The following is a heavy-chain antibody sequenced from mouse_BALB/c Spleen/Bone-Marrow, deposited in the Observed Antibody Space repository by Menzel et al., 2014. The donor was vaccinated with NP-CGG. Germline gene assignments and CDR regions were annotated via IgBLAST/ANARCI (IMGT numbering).Heavy chain of an antibody. CDR1: GFSLTSHG. D-gene: IGHD1-1*01. V-gene: IGHV2-9*02. CDR3: AREGRGYYGSSGAAMDY. J-gene: IGHJ4*01. Sequence: VQRVESGPGLVAPSQSLSISCTVSGFSLTSHGVHWVRQPPGQGLEWLGAIWAGGSTNYNSALMSRLTISKDNSKSQVFLKMNSLQTDDTAMYYCAREGRGYYGSSGAAMDYWGQGTKVTVSS. CDR2: IWAGGST.